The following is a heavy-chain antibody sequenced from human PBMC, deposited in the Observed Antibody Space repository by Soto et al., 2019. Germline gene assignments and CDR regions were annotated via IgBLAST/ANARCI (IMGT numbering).Heavy chain of an antibody. V-gene: IGHV4-31*03. J-gene: IGHJ4*02. CDR3: ARRGYSYGTFDY. CDR2: IYYSGSP. D-gene: IGHD5-18*01. CDR1: GGSFSSGGYY. Sequence: SETLSLTCTVSGGSFSSGGYYWSWIRQHPGKGLEWIGYIYYSGSPYYNPSLKSRITISVDTSKNQFSLELSSVTAADTAVYYCARRGYSYGTFDYWGQGTLVTVSS.